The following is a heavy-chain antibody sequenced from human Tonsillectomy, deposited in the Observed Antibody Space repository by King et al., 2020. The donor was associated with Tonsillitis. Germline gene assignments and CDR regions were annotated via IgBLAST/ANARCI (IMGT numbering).Heavy chain of an antibody. CDR2: IISNGGST. V-gene: IGHV3-64D*06. CDR1: GFTFSSYS. J-gene: IGHJ2*01. Sequence: VQLVESGGGLVQPGGSLRLSCSASGFTFSSYSMHWGRQAPGKGLEYVSAIISNGGSTYYAESVKGRFTISRDNSKNTLYLQMSSLRAEDTAVYYCVKLLGMNDYGGNQSRYFDLWGRGTLVTVSS. CDR3: VKLLGMNDYGGNQSRYFDL. D-gene: IGHD4-23*01.